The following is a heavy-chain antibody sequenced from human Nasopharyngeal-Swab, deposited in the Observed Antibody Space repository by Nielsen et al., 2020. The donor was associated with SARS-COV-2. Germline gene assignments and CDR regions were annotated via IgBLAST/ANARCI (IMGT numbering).Heavy chain of an antibody. CDR2: TAQKTYGETT. Sequence: SCPGSGFTFSNTWMTWVRQEPGQGLAWVGRTAQKTYGETTDYAAPVKGRFTISRDDSQNQLYLQVNSLKAENSTVYYCTTRIYDSGGIDHWGQGPRDTVSS. CDR1: GFTFSNTW. J-gene: IGHJ5*02. CDR3: TTRIYDSGGIDH. V-gene: IGHV3-15*04. D-gene: IGHD3-22*01.